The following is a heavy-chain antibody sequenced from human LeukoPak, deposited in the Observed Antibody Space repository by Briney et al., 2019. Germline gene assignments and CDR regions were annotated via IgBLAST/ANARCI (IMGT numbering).Heavy chain of an antibody. CDR1: GGSVSSSNW. CDR3: ARDGSGSYYNTANWFDP. Sequence: TSQTLSLTCAVSGGSVSSSNWWTWVRQPPGKRLDWIGVIFHSGSTNYNPSLKSRVTISVDKSKNQFSLKLSSVTAADTAVYYCARDGSGSYYNTANWFDPWGQGTLVTVSS. CDR2: IFHSGST. D-gene: IGHD3-10*01. V-gene: IGHV4-4*02. J-gene: IGHJ5*02.